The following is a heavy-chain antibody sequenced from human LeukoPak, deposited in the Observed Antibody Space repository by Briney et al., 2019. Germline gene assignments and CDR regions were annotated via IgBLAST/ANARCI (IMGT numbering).Heavy chain of an antibody. D-gene: IGHD3-22*01. Sequence: NPSQTLSLTCTVSGGSISSGDYYWSWIRQHPGKGLEWIGYIYYSGSTYYNPSLKSRVTISVDTSKNQFSLKLSSVTAADAAVYYCARSPTYYYDSSGYSHPFDPWGQGTLVTVSS. CDR1: GGSISSGDYY. CDR2: IYYSGST. CDR3: ARSPTYYYDSSGYSHPFDP. V-gene: IGHV4-31*03. J-gene: IGHJ5*02.